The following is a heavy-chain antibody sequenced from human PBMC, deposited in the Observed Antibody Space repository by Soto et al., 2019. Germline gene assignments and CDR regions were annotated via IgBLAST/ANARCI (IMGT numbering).Heavy chain of an antibody. CDR3: AKSIAARRRYYGMDV. CDR1: GFTFSNYG. CDR2: FGGSGNT. J-gene: IGHJ6*02. V-gene: IGHV3-23*01. D-gene: IGHD6-6*01. Sequence: GGSLRLSCVASGFTFSNYGMSWVRQAPGKGLEWVSTFGGSGNTYHADSVKGRFTISRDNSKNTLYLQMNSLRAEDTAVYYCAKSIAARRRYYGMDVWGQGTTVTVSS.